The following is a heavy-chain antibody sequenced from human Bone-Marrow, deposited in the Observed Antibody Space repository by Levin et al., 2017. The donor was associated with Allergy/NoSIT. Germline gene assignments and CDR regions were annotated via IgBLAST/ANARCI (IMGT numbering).Heavy chain of an antibody. CDR1: GFTFSRYA. V-gene: IGHV3-30*04. D-gene: IGHD3-10*01. CDR2: ISYDGNNK. J-gene: IGHJ6*02. CDR3: ARGPYGSGQSGEYYYGMDL. Sequence: PGGSLRLSCSASGFTFSRYAIHWVRQAPGKGLEWVALISYDGNNKYYEDSVKGRFTISRDNSKNTMSLQMNSLRAEDTAVYYCARGPYGSGQSGEYYYGMDLWGQGTTVTVSS.